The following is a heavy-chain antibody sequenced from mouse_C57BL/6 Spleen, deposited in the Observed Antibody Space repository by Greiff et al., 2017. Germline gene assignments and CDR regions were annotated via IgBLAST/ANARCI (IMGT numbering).Heavy chain of an antibody. V-gene: IGHV5-4*01. J-gene: IGHJ4*01. CDR3: ARYYDYDGVYAMDY. Sequence: EVQVVESGGGLVKPGGSLKLSCAASGFTFSSYAMSWVRQTPEKRLEWVATISDGGSYTYYPDNVKGRFTISRDNAKNNLYLQMSHLKSEDTAMYYCARYYDYDGVYAMDYWGQGTSVTVSS. CDR2: ISDGGSYT. D-gene: IGHD2-4*01. CDR1: GFTFSSYA.